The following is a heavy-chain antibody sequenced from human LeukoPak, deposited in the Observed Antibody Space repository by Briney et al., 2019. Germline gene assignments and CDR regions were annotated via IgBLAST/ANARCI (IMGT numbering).Heavy chain of an antibody. V-gene: IGHV3-21*01. CDR2: ISSSSSYI. CDR1: GFTFSSYS. CDR3: ARYSSGWATGVLGY. Sequence: PGGSLRLSCAASGFTFSSYSMNWVRQAPGEGLEWVSSISSSSSYIYYADSVKGRFTISRDNAKNSLYLQMNSLRAEDTAVYYCARYSSGWATGVLGYWGQGTLVTVSS. D-gene: IGHD6-19*01. J-gene: IGHJ4*02.